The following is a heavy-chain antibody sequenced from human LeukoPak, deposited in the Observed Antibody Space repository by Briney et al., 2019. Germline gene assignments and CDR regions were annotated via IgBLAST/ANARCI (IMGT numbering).Heavy chain of an antibody. V-gene: IGHV3-15*01. CDR2: FKTKTDGGTT. Sequence: GGSPRLSCAASGFTFSIASMSSVRQAPGKGLEWVGQFKTKTDGGTTDHAAPVKGRFTISRDDSKNTLYLQMSSLKTEDTAVYYCTTHRGYSSSPTFDYWGQGTLVTVSS. D-gene: IGHD6-13*01. J-gene: IGHJ4*02. CDR3: TTHRGYSSSPTFDY. CDR1: GFTFSIAS.